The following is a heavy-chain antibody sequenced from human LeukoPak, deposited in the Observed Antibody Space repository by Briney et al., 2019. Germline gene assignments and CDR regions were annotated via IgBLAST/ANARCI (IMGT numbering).Heavy chain of an antibody. J-gene: IGHJ1*01. CDR3: ARLYYGSGSYRPEYFQH. CDR2: ISGSGGST. D-gene: IGHD3-10*01. Sequence: PGGSLRLSCAASGFTFSSYAMTWVRQAPGKGLEWVSGISGSGGSTYYADSVKGRFTISRDNSKNTLYLQMNSLRAEDTAVYYCARLYYGSGSYRPEYFQHWGQGTLVTVSS. CDR1: GFTFSSYA. V-gene: IGHV3-23*01.